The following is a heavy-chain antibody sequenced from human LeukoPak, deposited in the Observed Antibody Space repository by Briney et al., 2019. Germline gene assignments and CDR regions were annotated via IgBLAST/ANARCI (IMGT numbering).Heavy chain of an antibody. V-gene: IGHV3-23*01. J-gene: IGHJ4*02. Sequence: GGSLRLSCAASGSTTSTSGMTWVRQAPRKGLGWDSSLSDNGVHTYYADSVKGRFTISRDNSKNTLYLQMSSLRVEDTAVYYCTKDRYSSRWYAYFDYWGQGTLVTVSS. D-gene: IGHD6-13*01. CDR1: GSTTSTSG. CDR3: TKDRYSSRWYAYFDY. CDR2: LSDNGVHT.